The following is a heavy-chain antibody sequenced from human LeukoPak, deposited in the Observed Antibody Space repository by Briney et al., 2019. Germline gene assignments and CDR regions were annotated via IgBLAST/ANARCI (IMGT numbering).Heavy chain of an antibody. CDR3: AKYAHGSGTSFDP. V-gene: IGHV3-64*01. J-gene: IGHJ5*02. Sequence: GGSLRLSCAASGFTFSSYAMHWVRQAPGKGLEYVSAISSGGGSTYYANSVKGRFTISRDNAKNSVYLQMSSLRAEYTAVYHCAKYAHGSGTSFDPGGQGTLVTVSS. CDR1: GFTFSSYA. D-gene: IGHD3-10*01. CDR2: ISSGGGST.